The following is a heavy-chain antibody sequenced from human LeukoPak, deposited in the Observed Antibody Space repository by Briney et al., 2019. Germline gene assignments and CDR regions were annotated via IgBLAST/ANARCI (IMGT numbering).Heavy chain of an antibody. V-gene: IGHV3-21*01. CDR1: GFTFSSYN. Sequence: PGGSLRLSCAASGFTFSSYNMNWVRQAPGKGLEWVSSISSSSSYIYYADSVKGRFTISRDNAKNSLYLQMNSLRAEGTAVYYCARDKIAAAGTDYYYGMDVWGQGTTVTVSS. D-gene: IGHD6-13*01. J-gene: IGHJ6*02. CDR3: ARDKIAAAGTDYYYGMDV. CDR2: ISSSSSYI.